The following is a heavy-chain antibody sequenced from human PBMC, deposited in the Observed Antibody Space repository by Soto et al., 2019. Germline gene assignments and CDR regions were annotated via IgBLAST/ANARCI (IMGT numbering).Heavy chain of an antibody. V-gene: IGHV1-58*02. CDR1: GFTFTSSA. D-gene: IGHD3-9*01. Sequence: ASVKVSCKASGFTFTSSAMQWVRQARGQRLEWIGWIVVGSGNTNYAQKFQERVTITRDMSTSTAYMELSSLRSEDTAVYYCAAGHRYGILTGYPGWFDPWGQGTLVTVSS. J-gene: IGHJ5*02. CDR3: AAGHRYGILTGYPGWFDP. CDR2: IVVGSGNT.